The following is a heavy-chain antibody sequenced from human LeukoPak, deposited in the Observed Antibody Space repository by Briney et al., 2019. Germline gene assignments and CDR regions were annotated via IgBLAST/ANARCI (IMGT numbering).Heavy chain of an antibody. CDR3: ARHPELGDLFWTGYSTSYMDV. Sequence: NSSETLSLTCRVSGGSITNNNYYWGWIRQSPGKGREWIASISYSGRIYNNPSLKSRVTMSVDTSKNQFSLRLYSVTAALTAVYYCARHPELGDLFWTGYSTSYMDVWGKGTTVTVSS. D-gene: IGHD3/OR15-3a*01. J-gene: IGHJ6*03. CDR1: GGSITNNNYY. V-gene: IGHV4-39*01. CDR2: ISYSGRI.